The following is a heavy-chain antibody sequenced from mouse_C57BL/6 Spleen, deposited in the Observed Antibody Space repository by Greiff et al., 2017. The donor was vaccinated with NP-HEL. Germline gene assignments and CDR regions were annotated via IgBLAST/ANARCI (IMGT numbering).Heavy chain of an antibody. V-gene: IGHV1-84*01. CDR2: IYPGSGNT. J-gene: IGHJ2*01. CDR3: ARRVYYDYDGVNYFDY. Sequence: QVQLKQSGPELVKPGASVKISCKASGYTFTDYYINWVKQRPGQGLEWIGWIYPGSGNTKYNEKFKGKATLTVDTSSSTAYMQLSSLTSEDSAVYFCARRVYYDYDGVNYFDYWGQGTTLTVSS. D-gene: IGHD2-4*01. CDR1: GYTFTDYY.